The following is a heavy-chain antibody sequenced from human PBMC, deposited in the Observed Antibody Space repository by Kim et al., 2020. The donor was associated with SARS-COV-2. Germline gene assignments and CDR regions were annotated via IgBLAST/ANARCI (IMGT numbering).Heavy chain of an antibody. CDR2: IHHSGST. Sequence: SETLSLTCTVSGGSISGYYWSWIRQPPGKGLEWIGYIHHSGSTKNNPSLKSRVTISVDTSKNQFSLKLSSVPAADTAVYYCARDMDPFDYWGQGTLVTVSS. D-gene: IGHD3-10*01. CDR1: GGSISGYY. J-gene: IGHJ4*02. CDR3: ARDMDPFDY. V-gene: IGHV4-59*13.